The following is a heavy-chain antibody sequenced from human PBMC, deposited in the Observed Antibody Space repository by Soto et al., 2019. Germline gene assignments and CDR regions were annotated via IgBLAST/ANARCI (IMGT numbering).Heavy chain of an antibody. CDR3: ARDNPPTGYYDYVWGSYRYSFDY. CDR1: EYSIRSGYY. V-gene: IGHV4-38-2*02. Sequence: XATLALTCAVSEYSIRSGYYWGWIRQPPGKGLEWIGSIYHSGSTYYNPSLKSRVTISVDTSKNQISLKLSSVTAADTAVYYCARDNPPTGYYDYVWGSYRYSFDYWGQGTLVTVSS. CDR2: IYHSGST. J-gene: IGHJ4*02. D-gene: IGHD3-16*02.